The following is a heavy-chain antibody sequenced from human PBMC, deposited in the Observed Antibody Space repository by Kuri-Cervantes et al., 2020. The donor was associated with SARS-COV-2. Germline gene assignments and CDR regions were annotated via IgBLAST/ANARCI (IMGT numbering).Heavy chain of an antibody. V-gene: IGHV3-66*02. CDR2: IYSGGST. D-gene: IGHD5-18*01. Sequence: LSLTCAASGFTVSSNYMNWVRQAPGKGLEWVSVIYSGGSTYYADSVKGRFTISRDNSKNTLYLQMNSLRAEDTAVYYCVGETDTALAFFDYWGQGTLVTVSS. J-gene: IGHJ4*02. CDR3: VGETDTALAFFDY. CDR1: GFTVSSNY.